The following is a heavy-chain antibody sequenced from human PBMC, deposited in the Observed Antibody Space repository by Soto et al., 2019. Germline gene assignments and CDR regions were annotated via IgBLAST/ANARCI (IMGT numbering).Heavy chain of an antibody. Sequence: GGSLRLSCAASGFTFDNYAMHWVRQAPGKGLEWVSGISWNSNTIDYADSVKGRFTISRDNAKNSLYLQMNSLRAEDTAFYYCAKDTGPNWGQGTLVTVSS. J-gene: IGHJ4*02. CDR3: AKDTGPN. V-gene: IGHV3-9*01. CDR2: ISWNSNTI. CDR1: GFTFDNYA.